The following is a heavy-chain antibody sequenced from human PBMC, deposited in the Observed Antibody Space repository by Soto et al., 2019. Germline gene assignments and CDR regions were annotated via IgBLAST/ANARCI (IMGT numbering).Heavy chain of an antibody. V-gene: IGHV3-23*01. CDR1: GFTFSSYA. CDR3: AKGVAAGPLAY. D-gene: IGHD6-19*01. CDR2: ISGSGGST. Sequence: EVQLLESGGGLVQPGGSLRLSCAASGFTFSSYAMSWVRQAPGKGLEWVSAISGSGGSTYYADSVKGRFTISRDNSKNPLYLQMNSLRVEDTAVYYCAKGVAAGPLAYWGQGTLVTVSS. J-gene: IGHJ4*02.